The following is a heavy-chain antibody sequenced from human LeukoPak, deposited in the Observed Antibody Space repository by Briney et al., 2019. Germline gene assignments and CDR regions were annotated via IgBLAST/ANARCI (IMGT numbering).Heavy chain of an antibody. CDR2: IIPILGIA. V-gene: IGHV1-69*04. CDR1: GGTFSSYA. J-gene: IGHJ3*02. CDR3: ARDNGMAPQGGTDAFDI. D-gene: IGHD2-8*01. Sequence: SVKVSCKASGGTFSSYAISWVRQAPGQGLEWMGRIIPILGIANYAQKFQGRVTITADKSTSTAHMELSSLRSEDTAVYYCARDNGMAPQGGTDAFDIWGQGTMVTVSS.